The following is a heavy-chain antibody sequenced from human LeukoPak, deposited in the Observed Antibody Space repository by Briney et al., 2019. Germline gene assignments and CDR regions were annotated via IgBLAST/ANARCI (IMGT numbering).Heavy chain of an antibody. V-gene: IGHV4-4*07. CDR1: GGSISSYY. CDR3: ATGAGDFDH. D-gene: IGHD1-14*01. J-gene: IGHJ4*02. Sequence: SETLSLTCTVFGGSISSYYWGWIRQPAGKGLEWIGRIYTSGSTIYNPSLKSRVAMSVDTSKNQFSLNLISVTAADTAVYYCATGAGDFDHWGQGILVTVSS. CDR2: IYTSGST.